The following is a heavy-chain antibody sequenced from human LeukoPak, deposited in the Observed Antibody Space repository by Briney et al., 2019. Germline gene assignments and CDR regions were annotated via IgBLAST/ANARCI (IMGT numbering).Heavy chain of an antibody. CDR1: GYTFTTYG. V-gene: IGHV1-18*01. Sequence: ASVKVSCRSSGYTFTTYGITWVRQAPGQGLEWMGWISTYNGNTNYAQKLQGRVTMTTDTSTSTAYMELRSLRSDDTAMYYCARVLLTGYWPYGMDVWGQGTTVTVSS. CDR3: ARVLLTGYWPYGMDV. J-gene: IGHJ6*02. D-gene: IGHD3-9*01. CDR2: ISTYNGNT.